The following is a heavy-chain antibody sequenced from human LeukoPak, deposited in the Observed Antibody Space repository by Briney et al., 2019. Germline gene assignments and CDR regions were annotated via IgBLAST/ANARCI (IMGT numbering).Heavy chain of an antibody. J-gene: IGHJ5*02. CDR2: IYYSGST. D-gene: IGHD3-22*01. CDR3: AGVYYYDSSGYYYFSNWFDP. Sequence: ASETLSLTCTVSGGSISSGGYYWSWIRQHPGKGLEWIGYIYYSGSTYYNPSLKSRVTISVDTSKNQFSLKLSSVTAADTAVYYCAGVYYYDSSGYYYFSNWFDPWGQGTLVTVSS. CDR1: GGSISSGGYY. V-gene: IGHV4-31*03.